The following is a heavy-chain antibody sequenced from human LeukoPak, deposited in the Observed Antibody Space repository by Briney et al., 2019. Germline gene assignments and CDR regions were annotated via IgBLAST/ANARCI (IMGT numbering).Heavy chain of an antibody. CDR3: ANSLAAAGFYYYYGMDV. CDR2: ISYDGSNK. Sequence: PGGSLRLSCAASGFTFSIYGMHWVRQAPGKGLEWVAVISYDGSNKYYADSVKGRFTISRDNSKNTLYLQMNSLRAEDTAVYYCANSLAAAGFYYYYGMDVWGQGTTVTVSS. V-gene: IGHV3-30*18. CDR1: GFTFSIYG. D-gene: IGHD6-13*01. J-gene: IGHJ6*02.